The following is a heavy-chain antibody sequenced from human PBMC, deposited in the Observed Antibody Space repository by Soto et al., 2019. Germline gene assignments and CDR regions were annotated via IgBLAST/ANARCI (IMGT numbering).Heavy chain of an antibody. D-gene: IGHD1-26*01. J-gene: IGHJ5*02. CDR3: AREGGNLNWFDP. CDR1: GFTFSSYS. CDR2: ISSSSRTI. V-gene: IGHV3-48*02. Sequence: EVQLVESGGGLVQPGGSLRLSCAASGFTFSSYSMNWVRQAPGKGLEWVAYISSSSRTIYYAHYVKGRFTISRENAKNSLYLQMNSLRDEDTAVYYCAREGGNLNWFDPWGQGTLVTVSS.